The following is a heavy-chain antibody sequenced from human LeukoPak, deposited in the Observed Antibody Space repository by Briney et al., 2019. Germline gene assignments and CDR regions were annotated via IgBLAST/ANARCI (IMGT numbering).Heavy chain of an antibody. CDR3: AKDSQQLVHWYYFDY. J-gene: IGHJ4*02. V-gene: IGHV3-23*01. CDR1: GFTFSSYA. CDR2: ISGSGGST. Sequence: GGSLRLSCAASGFTFSSYAMSWVRQAPGKGLEWGSAISGSGGSTYYADSVKGRFTISRDNSKNTLYLQMNSLRAEDTAVYYCAKDSQQLVHWYYFDYWGQGTLVTVSS. D-gene: IGHD6-6*01.